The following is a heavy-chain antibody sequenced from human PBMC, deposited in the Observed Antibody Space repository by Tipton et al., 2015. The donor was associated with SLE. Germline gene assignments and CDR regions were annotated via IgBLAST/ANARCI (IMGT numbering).Heavy chain of an antibody. Sequence: SLRLSCAASGFTFDDYAIHWVRQAPGKGLEWVAFIRYDGSNKYYADSVKGRFTISRDNSKNRLYLQMNSLRAEDTAVYYCAKAAEVFDYWGQGTLVTVSS. CDR2: IRYDGSNK. J-gene: IGHJ4*02. CDR3: AKAAEVFDY. V-gene: IGHV3-30*02. CDR1: GFTFDDYA.